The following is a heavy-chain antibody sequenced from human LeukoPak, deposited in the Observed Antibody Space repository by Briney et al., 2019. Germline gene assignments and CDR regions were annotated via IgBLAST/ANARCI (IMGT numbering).Heavy chain of an antibody. D-gene: IGHD3-3*01. CDR1: GGSISSYY. J-gene: IGHJ3*02. Sequence: PSETLSLTCTVSGGSISSYYGSWLRQPPGKGLEWLGYIYYSGSTNYNPSLKSRVTISVDTSKNQFSLKLSSVTAADTAVYYCATSFGVVIIPRPDAFDIWGQGTMVTVSS. V-gene: IGHV4-59*01. CDR3: ATSFGVVIIPRPDAFDI. CDR2: IYYSGST.